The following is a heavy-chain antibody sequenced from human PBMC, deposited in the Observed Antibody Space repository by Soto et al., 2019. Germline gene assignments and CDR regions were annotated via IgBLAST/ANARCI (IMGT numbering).Heavy chain of an antibody. D-gene: IGHD6-13*01. J-gene: IGHJ3*02. Sequence: GGSMKLSCEASGFTFSSYWLSWVRKAQGKGLEWVANIKQDGSEKYYADSEKGRFTISRDNTKNSLYLQMNSLRAEDTAVYYCARGWAAADHDALDIWGQGTKGTVS. CDR2: IKQDGSEK. CDR3: ARGWAAADHDALDI. V-gene: IGHV3-7*03. CDR1: GFTFSSYW.